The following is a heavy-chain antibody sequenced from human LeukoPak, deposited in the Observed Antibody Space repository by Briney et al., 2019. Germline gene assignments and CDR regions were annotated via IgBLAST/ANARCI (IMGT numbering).Heavy chain of an antibody. CDR2: INPTSGGT. CDR1: GYTFTGYY. V-gene: IGHV1-2*02. D-gene: IGHD6-19*01. CDR3: ARGVSGTYYYYYMDV. Sequence: ASVKVSCKASGYTFTGYYMHWVRQAPGQGLEWMGWINPTSGGTKYAQKFQGRVTMTRDTSISTAYMELSRLRSDDTAVYYCARGVSGTYYYYYMDVWGKGTTVTVSS. J-gene: IGHJ6*03.